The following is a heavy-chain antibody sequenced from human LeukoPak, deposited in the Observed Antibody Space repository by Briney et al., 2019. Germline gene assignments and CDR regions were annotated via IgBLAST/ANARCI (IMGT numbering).Heavy chain of an antibody. CDR2: IYYSGST. CDR3: ARAGERLWLIHPPGTFDI. Sequence: SETLSLTCTVSGGSISSYYWSWIRQPPGKGLEWIGYIYYSGSTYYNPSLKSRVTISVDTSKNQFSLKLSSVTAADTAVYYCARAGERLWLIHPPGTFDIWGQGTMVTVSS. V-gene: IGHV4-59*12. D-gene: IGHD5-18*01. J-gene: IGHJ3*02. CDR1: GGSISSYY.